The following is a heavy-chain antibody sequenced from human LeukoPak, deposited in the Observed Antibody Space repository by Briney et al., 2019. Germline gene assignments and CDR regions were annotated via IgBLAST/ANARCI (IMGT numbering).Heavy chain of an antibody. D-gene: IGHD2-21*01. V-gene: IGHV1-2*04. J-gene: IGHJ4*02. CDR1: GYTFTRHY. CDR2: INPNTGGT. CDR3: ARVGIAPGSPFDH. Sequence: ASVKVSCKASGYTFTRHYMNWVRQAPGQGPEWMGWINPNTGGTKYAQKFQDWVTMTKDTSISTAYMELSRLKSDDTAVYYCARVGIAPGSPFDHWGQGTLVTVSS.